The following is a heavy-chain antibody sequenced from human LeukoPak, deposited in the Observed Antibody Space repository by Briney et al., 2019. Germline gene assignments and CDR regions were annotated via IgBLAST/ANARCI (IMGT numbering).Heavy chain of an antibody. CDR3: AKGKSIASLWYMDV. CDR2: ITWDSGTI. CDR1: GFSLGDYA. D-gene: IGHD2-2*01. J-gene: IGHJ6*03. Sequence: PGRSLRLSCEASGFSLGDYAMHWVRQIPGKGLEWVSGITWDSGTIDYAGSVRGRFTISRDNAKNFLYLQMNTLRPEDTAIYYCAKGKSIASLWYMDVWGKGTTVTVSS. V-gene: IGHV3-9*01.